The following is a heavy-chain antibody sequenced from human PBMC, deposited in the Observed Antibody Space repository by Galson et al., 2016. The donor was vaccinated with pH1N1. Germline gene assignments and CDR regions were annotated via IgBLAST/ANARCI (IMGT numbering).Heavy chain of an antibody. J-gene: IGHJ4*02. CDR2: INQTGSVQ. V-gene: IGHV3-7*03. D-gene: IGHD6-13*01. CDR3: ARAIFAAAAV. Sequence: LRLSCAASGFTFSNYWMSWVRQAPGKGLEWVANINQTGSVQYYVASVKGRFTISRDNAKNSLYLQMNSLTAADTAVYYCARAIFAAAAVWGQGTLVTVSS. CDR1: GFTFSNYW.